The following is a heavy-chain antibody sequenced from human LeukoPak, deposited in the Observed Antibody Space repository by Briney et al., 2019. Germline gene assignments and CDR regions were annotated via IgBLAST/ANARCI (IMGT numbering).Heavy chain of an antibody. V-gene: IGHV3-30-3*01. D-gene: IGHD6-13*01. CDR2: ISYDGSNK. CDR1: GFTFSSYA. J-gene: IGHJ4*02. CDR3: ARELIAAAGTGY. Sequence: GRSLRLSCAASGFTFSSYAMHWVRQAPGKGLEWVAVISYDGSNKYYADSVKGRFTISRDNSKNTLYLQMNSLRAEDTAVYYCARELIAAAGTGYWGQGTLVTVSS.